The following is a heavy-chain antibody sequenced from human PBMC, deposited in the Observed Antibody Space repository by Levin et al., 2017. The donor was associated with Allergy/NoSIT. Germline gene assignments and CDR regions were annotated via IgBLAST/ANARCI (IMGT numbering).Heavy chain of an antibody. CDR1: GYSFTSYW. CDR3: ARQERYCSGGSCYHWDY. V-gene: IGHV5-51*01. D-gene: IGHD2-15*01. CDR2: IYPGDSDT. Sequence: ASVKVSCKGSGYSFTSYWIGWVRQMPGKGLEWMGIIYPGDSDTRYSPSFQGQVTISADKSISTAYLQWSSLKASDTAMYYCARQERYCSGGSCYHWDYWGQGTLVTVSS. J-gene: IGHJ4*02.